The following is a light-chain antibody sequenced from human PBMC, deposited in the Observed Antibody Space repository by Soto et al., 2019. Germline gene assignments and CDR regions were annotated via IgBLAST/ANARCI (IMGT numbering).Light chain of an antibody. V-gene: IGLV2-14*02. Sequence: QSALTQPASVSGSPGQSITISCTGTSSDVGSYNLVSWYQQHPGKAPKLMIYEGSKRPSGVSNRFSGSKSGNTASLTISGLQAEDEADYYCNSYTGTSARYAFGTGTKVTVL. CDR3: NSYTGTSARYA. J-gene: IGLJ1*01. CDR2: EGS. CDR1: SSDVGSYNL.